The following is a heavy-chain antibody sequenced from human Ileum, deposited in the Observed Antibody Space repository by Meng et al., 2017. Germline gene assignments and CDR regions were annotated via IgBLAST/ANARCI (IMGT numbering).Heavy chain of an antibody. Sequence: GESLKISCAASGFTFSNYWMHWVRQAPGKGLVWVSRINGDGTITSYADSVKGRFTISRDNAKNTLYLQMNSLRAEDTAVYHCAKDARNDYKNWVRGWFDPWGQGTLVTVSS. V-gene: IGHV3-74*01. D-gene: IGHD4-11*01. J-gene: IGHJ5*02. CDR1: GFTFSNYW. CDR3: AKDARNDYKNWVRGWFDP. CDR2: INGDGTIT.